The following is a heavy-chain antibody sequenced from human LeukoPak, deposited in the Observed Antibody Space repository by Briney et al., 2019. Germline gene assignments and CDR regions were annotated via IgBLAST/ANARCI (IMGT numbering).Heavy chain of an antibody. CDR3: ARDGTDYGDYEFDY. CDR1: GFTFSSYW. Sequence: PGGSLRLSCAASGFTFSSYWMSWVRQAPGKGLEWVANIKQDGSEKYYVDSVKGRFTISRDNAKNSLYLQMNSLRAEDTAVYYCARDGTDYGDYEFDYWGQGTLVTVSS. V-gene: IGHV3-7*03. J-gene: IGHJ4*02. CDR2: IKQDGSEK. D-gene: IGHD4-17*01.